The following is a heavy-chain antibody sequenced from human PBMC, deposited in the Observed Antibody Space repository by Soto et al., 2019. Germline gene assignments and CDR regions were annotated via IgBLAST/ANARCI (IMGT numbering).Heavy chain of an antibody. CDR1: GGSISSGGYY. V-gene: IGHV4-31*03. J-gene: IGHJ4*01. Sequence: PSETLSLTCTVSGGSISSGGYYWSWIRQHPGKGLEWIGYIYYSGSTYYNPSLKSRVTISVDTSKNQFSLKLSSVTAADTAVYYCGRAGITAVDYWGQGTLVNVSS. D-gene: IGHD3-16*01. CDR3: GRAGITAVDY. CDR2: IYYSGST.